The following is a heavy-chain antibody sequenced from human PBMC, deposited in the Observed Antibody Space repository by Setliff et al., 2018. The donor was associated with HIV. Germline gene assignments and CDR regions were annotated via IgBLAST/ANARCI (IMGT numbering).Heavy chain of an antibody. D-gene: IGHD3-22*01. Sequence: LSLTCTVSGGSISSYYWSWIRQPAGKGLGWIGRIYTSGSTNYNPSLKSRVTMSVDTSKNQFSLKLSSVTAADTAVYYCARDQANYYDSSGYYYFDYWGQGTLVTVSS. J-gene: IGHJ4*02. CDR1: GGSISSYY. CDR2: IYTSGST. CDR3: ARDQANYYDSSGYYYFDY. V-gene: IGHV4-4*07.